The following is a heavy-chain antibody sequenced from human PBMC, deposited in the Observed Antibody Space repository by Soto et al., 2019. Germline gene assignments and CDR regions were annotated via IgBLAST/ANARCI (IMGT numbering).Heavy chain of an antibody. CDR1: GYTFTSYA. CDR2: INAGNGNT. D-gene: IGHD6-13*01. V-gene: IGHV1-3*01. CDR3: ARAGIAAAGP. J-gene: IGHJ5*02. Sequence: ASVKVSCKASGYTFTSYAMHWVRQAPGQRLEWMGWINAGNGNTKYPQKFRGRVTITRDTSASTAYMELSSLRSEDTAVYYCARAGIAAAGPWGQGTLVTVSS.